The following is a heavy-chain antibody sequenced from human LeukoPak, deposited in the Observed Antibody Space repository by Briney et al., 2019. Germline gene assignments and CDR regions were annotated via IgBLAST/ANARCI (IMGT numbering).Heavy chain of an antibody. V-gene: IGHV3-23*01. D-gene: IGHD6-13*01. Sequence: GGSLRLSCAASGFTFSNYGMSWVRQAPGKGLEWVSTIDTSGGGTYYANSVKGRFTISRDNSKNTLYLQMNSLRAEDTAVYYCAKTPGIAAAGTGFDPWGQGTLVTVSS. CDR3: AKTPGIAAAGTGFDP. CDR1: GFTFSNYG. CDR2: IDTSGGGT. J-gene: IGHJ5*02.